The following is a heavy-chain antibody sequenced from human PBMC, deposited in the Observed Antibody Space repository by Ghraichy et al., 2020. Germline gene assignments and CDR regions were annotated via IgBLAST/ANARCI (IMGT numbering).Heavy chain of an antibody. J-gene: IGHJ6*02. CDR2: ISAYNGNT. D-gene: IGHD3-16*01. Sequence: ASVKVSCKASGYTFTSYGISWVRQAPGQGLEWMGWISAYNGNTNYAQKLQGRVTMTTDTSTSTAYMELRSLRSDDTAVYYCARVGAVGEYYYYYYGMDVWGQGTTVTVSS. V-gene: IGHV1-18*01. CDR1: GYTFTSYG. CDR3: ARVGAVGEYYYYYYGMDV.